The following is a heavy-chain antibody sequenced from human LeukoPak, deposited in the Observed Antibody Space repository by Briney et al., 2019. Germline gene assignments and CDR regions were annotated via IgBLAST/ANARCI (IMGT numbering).Heavy chain of an antibody. D-gene: IGHD3-22*01. Sequence: PGRSLRLSCAASGFTFSTYAMHWVRQAPGKGLEWAAIISYDGYDKYYADSVKGRFTLSRDNSKNTLYLQMNSLRAADTAVYYCARGHYDSSGRYFDYWGQGTLVTVSS. J-gene: IGHJ4*02. V-gene: IGHV3-30-3*01. CDR1: GFTFSTYA. CDR3: ARGHYDSSGRYFDY. CDR2: ISYDGYDK.